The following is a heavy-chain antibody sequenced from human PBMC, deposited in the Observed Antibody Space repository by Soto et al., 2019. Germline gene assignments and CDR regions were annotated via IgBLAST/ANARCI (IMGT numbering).Heavy chain of an antibody. J-gene: IGHJ4*02. Sequence: GGSLRLSCAASGFTFSSYAMSWVRLGPGKGLEWVSVISGSAGTTDYADSVKGRFTVSRDNSENTLYLQMNSLRAEDTALYYCAKGFSIYGLVNDNYFDSWGQGTLVTVSS. V-gene: IGHV3-23*01. CDR2: ISGSAGTT. CDR1: GFTFSSYA. D-gene: IGHD3-3*01. CDR3: AKGFSIYGLVNDNYFDS.